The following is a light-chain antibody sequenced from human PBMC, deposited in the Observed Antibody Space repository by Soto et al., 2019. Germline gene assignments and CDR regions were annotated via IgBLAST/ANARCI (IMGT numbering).Light chain of an antibody. CDR1: QNIKDY. CDR2: GAS. V-gene: IGKV3-15*01. J-gene: IGKJ1*01. CDR3: QQYNTWPRT. Sequence: EIVMTQSPATLSMSPGERATLSCRASQNIKDYLAWFQQKPGQAPRLLIYGASTRATAIPARFSGSGSGTEFTLSISSLQSEDFAVYYCQQYNTWPRTFGQGTKX.